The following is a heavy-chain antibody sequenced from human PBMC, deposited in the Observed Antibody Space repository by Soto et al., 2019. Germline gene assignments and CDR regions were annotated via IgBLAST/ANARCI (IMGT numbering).Heavy chain of an antibody. CDR2: ISGSGSNT. D-gene: IGHD2-21*02. J-gene: IGHJ6*02. Sequence: PGGSLRLSCAASGFTSSSYAMSWVRQAPGKGLEWVSAISGSGSNTYYADSVKGRFTISRDNSKNTLFLQMNSLRAEDTAVYYCAGASVVTAINYYYDGMDVWGQGTTVTVSS. CDR3: AGASVVTAINYYYDGMDV. CDR1: GFTSSSYA. V-gene: IGHV3-23*01.